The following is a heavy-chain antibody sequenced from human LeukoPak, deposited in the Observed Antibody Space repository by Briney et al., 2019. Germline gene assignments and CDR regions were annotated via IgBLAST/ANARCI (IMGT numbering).Heavy chain of an antibody. J-gene: IGHJ4*02. V-gene: IGHV1-2*02. CDR3: ARKGASDF. CDR2: INPNSGGT. CDR1: GYTFTGYY. Sequence: ASVKIPCKASGYTFTGYYLHWVRQAPGQGLEWLGWINPNSGGTQYAQTFQGRVTMTRDTSISTAYLELSSLTSEDTAVYYCARKGASDFWGQGTLVTVSS.